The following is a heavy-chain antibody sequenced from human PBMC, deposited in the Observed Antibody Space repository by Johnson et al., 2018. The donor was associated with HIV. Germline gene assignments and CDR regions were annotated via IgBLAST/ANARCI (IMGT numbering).Heavy chain of an antibody. Sequence: QVQLVESGGDVVQPGRSLRLSCAASGFTFSSYGMHWVRQAPGKGLEWVAVIWYDGSNKYYADSVKGRFTISRDNSKNTLYLQMNSLRADDTAVYYCARDASLRFLEWFDAFDIWGQGTMVTVSS. CDR3: ARDASLRFLEWFDAFDI. D-gene: IGHD3-3*01. CDR2: IWYDGSNK. CDR1: GFTFSSYG. V-gene: IGHV3-33*01. J-gene: IGHJ3*02.